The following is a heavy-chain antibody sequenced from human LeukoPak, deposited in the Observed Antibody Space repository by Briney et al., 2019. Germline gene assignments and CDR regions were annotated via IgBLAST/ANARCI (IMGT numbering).Heavy chain of an antibody. CDR2: IFYNGTDK. CDR1: GFIFRTYA. D-gene: IGHD1-14*01. Sequence: GGSLRLSCAASGFIFRTYAMNWVRQAPGKGLEWVAFIFYNGTDKYADSVKGRFTISRDNSKNTLYLQMNSLRAEDTAVYYCASPISNDAFDIWGQGTMVTVSS. J-gene: IGHJ3*02. CDR3: ASPISNDAFDI. V-gene: IGHV3-30*02.